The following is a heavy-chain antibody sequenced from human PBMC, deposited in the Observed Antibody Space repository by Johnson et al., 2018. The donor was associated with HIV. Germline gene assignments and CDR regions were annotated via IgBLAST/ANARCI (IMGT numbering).Heavy chain of an antibody. Sequence: VQLVESGGGLVQPGGSLRLSCAAPGFTFSNYDMHWVRQGTGKGLEWVSGIGNAGDTYYPGSVKGRFTISRENAKNSLYLQMNSLRAGDTAVYYCAKASYSSSGWGAFDIWGQGTMVTVSS. CDR2: IGNAGDT. D-gene: IGHD6-6*01. V-gene: IGHV3-13*01. CDR1: GFTFSNYD. J-gene: IGHJ3*02. CDR3: AKASYSSSGWGAFDI.